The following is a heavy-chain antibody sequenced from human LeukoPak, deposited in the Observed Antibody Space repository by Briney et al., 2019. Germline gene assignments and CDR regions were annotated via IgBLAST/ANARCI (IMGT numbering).Heavy chain of an antibody. CDR3: ARVDYTDEGWGY. J-gene: IGHJ4*02. D-gene: IGHD4-11*01. V-gene: IGHV3-7*01. CDR2: IDQDGSNK. CDR1: GFTFSRYW. Sequence: GGSLRLSCATSGFTFSRYWMSWVRQAPGKGLEWVANIDQDGSNKNYVDSVRGRFTISRDDARNSLFLQMNSLRAEDTAMYYCARVDYTDEGWGYWGQGTLVTVSS.